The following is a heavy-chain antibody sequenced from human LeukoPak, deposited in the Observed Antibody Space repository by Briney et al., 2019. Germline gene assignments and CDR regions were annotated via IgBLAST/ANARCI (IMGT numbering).Heavy chain of an antibody. Sequence: SETLSLTCAVYGGSLSGYYWSWIRQPPGKGLEWIGEINHSGSTNYNPSLKSRVTIPVDTSKNQFPLKLSSVTAADTAVYYCARGMRYQLFNYGMDVWGQGTTVTVSS. CDR3: ARGMRYQLFNYGMDV. J-gene: IGHJ6*02. CDR2: INHSGST. V-gene: IGHV4-34*01. D-gene: IGHD2-2*01. CDR1: GGSLSGYY.